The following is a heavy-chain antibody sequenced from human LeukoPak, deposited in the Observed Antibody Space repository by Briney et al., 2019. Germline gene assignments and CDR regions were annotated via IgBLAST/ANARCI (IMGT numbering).Heavy chain of an antibody. D-gene: IGHD2-15*01. CDR3: AGTRRYCSGGSCYNWFDP. J-gene: IGHJ5*02. V-gene: IGHV4-61*02. Sequence: PSQTLSLTCTVSGDSISSDTYYWTWIRQPAGKGLEWIGRIYISGNTNYNPSLKSRVTISVDTSKNQFSLNLNSVTAADTAVYYCAGTRRYCSGGSCYNWFDPWAQGTLVTVSS. CDR2: IYISGNT. CDR1: GDSISSDTYY.